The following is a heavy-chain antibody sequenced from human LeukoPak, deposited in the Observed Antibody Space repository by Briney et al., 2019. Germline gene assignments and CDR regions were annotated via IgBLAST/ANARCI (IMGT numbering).Heavy chain of an antibody. CDR1: GGSISSGSYY. Sequence: SETLSLTCTVSGGSISSGSYYWSWIRQPAGKGLEWIGRIYTSGSTNYNPSLKSRVTISVDTSKNQFSLKLSSVTAADTAVYYCATSAAAGTISLKILPFYYYYMDVWGKGTTVTISS. CDR2: IYTSGST. CDR3: ATSAAAGTISLKILPFYYYYMDV. J-gene: IGHJ6*03. D-gene: IGHD6-13*01. V-gene: IGHV4-61*02.